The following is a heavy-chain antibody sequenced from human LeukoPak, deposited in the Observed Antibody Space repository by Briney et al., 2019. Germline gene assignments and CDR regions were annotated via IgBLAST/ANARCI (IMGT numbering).Heavy chain of an antibody. V-gene: IGHV3-7*01. Sequence: SGGSLRLSCAASGFSFNNYWMSWVRQAPGKGLEWVANIREDGSEKYYVDSVKGQFTISRDNAKNSLFLQMNSLRAEDTAVYYCARDPRPAAGLDYYYYYMDVWGKGTTVAVSS. CDR3: ARDPRPAAGLDYYYYYMDV. J-gene: IGHJ6*03. D-gene: IGHD2-2*01. CDR2: IREDGSEK. CDR1: GFSFNNYW.